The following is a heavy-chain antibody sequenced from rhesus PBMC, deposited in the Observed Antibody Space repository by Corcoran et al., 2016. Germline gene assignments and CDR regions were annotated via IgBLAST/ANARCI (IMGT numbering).Heavy chain of an antibody. CDR3: AKGYWSDYYFDD. D-gene: IGHD3-22*01. CDR2: IDPIDLDT. V-gene: IGHV5-20*01. CDR1: GYSFTSYW. J-gene: IGHJ4*01. Sequence: EVQLVQSGAEVKRPGESLQISCKTSGYSFTSYWLSWVRQMPGKGLEWRGAIDPIDLDTRDNPSFQGQVTSSADKSISTAYLQWSRLKASDTATYYWAKGYWSDYYFDDWGQGVLVTVSS.